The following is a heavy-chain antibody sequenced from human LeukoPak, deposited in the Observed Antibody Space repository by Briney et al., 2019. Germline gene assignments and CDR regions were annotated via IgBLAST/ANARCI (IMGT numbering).Heavy chain of an antibody. D-gene: IGHD3-9*01. CDR3: ARDYFP. J-gene: IGHJ5*02. CDR1: GFTFSSYA. V-gene: IGHV3-7*03. Sequence: GGSLRLSCAASGFTFSSYAMNWVRQAPGEGLEWVANIKTDGSEKYYVDSVKGRFTISRDNAKNSLYLQMNSLRAEDTAVYYCARDYFPWGQGTLVIVSS. CDR2: IKTDGSEK.